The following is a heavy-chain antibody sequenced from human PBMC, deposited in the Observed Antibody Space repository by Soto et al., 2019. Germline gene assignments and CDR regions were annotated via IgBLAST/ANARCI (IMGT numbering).Heavy chain of an antibody. CDR1: GFTFSSYW. D-gene: IGHD1-26*01. CDR2: INSDGSIT. Sequence: GSLRLSCAASGFTFSSYWMHWVRQAPGKGLVWVSRINSDGSITNYADSVKGRFAISRDNAKNTLYLQMNSLRAEDTAIYYCARGGTYGYFDYWGQGTLVTVSS. CDR3: ARGGTYGYFDY. V-gene: IGHV3-74*01. J-gene: IGHJ4*02.